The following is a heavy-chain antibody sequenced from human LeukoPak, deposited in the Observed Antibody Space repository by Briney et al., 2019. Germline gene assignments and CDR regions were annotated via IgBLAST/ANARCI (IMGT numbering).Heavy chain of an antibody. CDR2: IHTSGST. J-gene: IGHJ4*02. Sequence: PSETLSLTCTVSGGSISSYYWSWIRQPAGKGLEWIGLIHTSGSTNYNPSLKSRVTMSVDTSKNQFSLKVSSVTAADTAVYYCARDLSNIAALWSQGTLVTVSS. V-gene: IGHV4-4*07. CDR3: ARDLSNIAAL. CDR1: GGSISSYY. D-gene: IGHD6-6*01.